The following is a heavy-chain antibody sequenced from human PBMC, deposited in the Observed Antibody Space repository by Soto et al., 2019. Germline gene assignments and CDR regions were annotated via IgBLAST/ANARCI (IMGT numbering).Heavy chain of an antibody. Sequence: PGGSLRLSCAASGFTFSSYSMNWVRQAPGKGLEWVSYISSSSSTIYYADSVKGRFTISRDNAKNSLYLQMNSLRAEDTAVYYCARILLDYDFWSADLNYYFDYWGQGTLVTVSS. J-gene: IGHJ4*02. D-gene: IGHD3-3*01. CDR1: GFTFSSYS. CDR2: ISSSSSTI. CDR3: ARILLDYDFWSADLNYYFDY. V-gene: IGHV3-48*01.